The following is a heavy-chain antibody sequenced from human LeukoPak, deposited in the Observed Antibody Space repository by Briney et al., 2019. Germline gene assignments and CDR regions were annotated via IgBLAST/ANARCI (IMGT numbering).Heavy chain of an antibody. CDR1: GYTFTGYY. CDR2: INPNSGGT. J-gene: IGHJ4*02. Sequence: ASVKVSCKASGYTFTGYYMHWVRQAPGQGLEWMGWINPNSGGTNYAQKFQGRVTMTRDTSISTAYMELSRLRSDDTAVYYCARYRIVGATYYFDYWGQGTLVTVSS. D-gene: IGHD1-26*01. V-gene: IGHV1-2*02. CDR3: ARYRIVGATYYFDY.